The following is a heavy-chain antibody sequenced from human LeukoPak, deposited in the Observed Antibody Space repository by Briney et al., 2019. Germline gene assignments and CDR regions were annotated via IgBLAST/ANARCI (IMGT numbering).Heavy chain of an antibody. J-gene: IGHJ5*02. V-gene: IGHV3-7*01. CDR2: IKQDGSVK. Sequence: PGGSLRLSCAASGFTFSNYWMSWVRQAPGKGLEWVANIKQDGSVKSYVDSVKGRFTISRDNAKNSLYLQMNSLRVEDTAVYFCVRDFNGGAWGQGTLVTVSS. CDR3: VRDFNGGA. D-gene: IGHD2-8*01. CDR1: GFTFSNYW.